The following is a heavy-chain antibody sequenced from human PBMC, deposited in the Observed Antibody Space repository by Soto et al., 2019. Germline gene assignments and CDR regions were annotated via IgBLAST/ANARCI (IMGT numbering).Heavy chain of an antibody. CDR1: GGSISSYY. CDR2: IYYSGST. J-gene: IGHJ4*02. CDR3: ARHSRYFDWSIYY. D-gene: IGHD3-9*01. V-gene: IGHV4-59*08. Sequence: SETLSLTCTVSGGSISSYYWSWIRQPPGKGLEWIGYIYYSGSTNYNPSLKSRVTISVETSKNQFSLKLSSVTAADTAVYYCARHSRYFDWSIYYWGQGTLVTVSS.